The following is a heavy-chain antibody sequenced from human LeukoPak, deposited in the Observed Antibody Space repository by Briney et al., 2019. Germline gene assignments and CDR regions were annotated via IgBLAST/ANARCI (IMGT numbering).Heavy chain of an antibody. CDR2: IYSSGST. D-gene: IGHD6-19*01. Sequence: PSETLSLTCTVSGGSLSSFYWSWFRQPAGKGLGWIGRIYSSGSTNYNPSLKSRLTMSVDTSKNQFSLRLSSVTAADTAVYYCARVLGWAGFDYWGQGTLVTVSS. CDR1: GGSLSSFY. J-gene: IGHJ4*02. V-gene: IGHV4-4*07. CDR3: ARVLGWAGFDY.